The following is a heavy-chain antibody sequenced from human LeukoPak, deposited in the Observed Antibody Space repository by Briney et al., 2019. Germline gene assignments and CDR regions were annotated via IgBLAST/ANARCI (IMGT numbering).Heavy chain of an antibody. J-gene: IGHJ3*02. D-gene: IGHD5-12*01. V-gene: IGHV1-69*02. CDR1: GGTFSSYT. CDR3: ARQSYSGYDDDAFDI. CDR2: IIPILGIA. Sequence: RASVKVSCKASGGTFSSYTISWVRQAPGQGLEWMGRIIPILGIANYAQKFQGRVTITADKSTSTAYMELSSLRSEDTAVYYCARQSYSGYDDDAFDIWGQGTMVTVSS.